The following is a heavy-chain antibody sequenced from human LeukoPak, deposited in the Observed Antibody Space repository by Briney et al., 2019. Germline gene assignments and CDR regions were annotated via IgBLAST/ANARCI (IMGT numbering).Heavy chain of an antibody. CDR2: ISAYNGNT. V-gene: IGHV1-18*01. CDR1: GYTFTSYG. D-gene: IGHD3-10*01. CDR3: ARGRDYGSGSYLRWFDP. J-gene: IGHJ5*02. Sequence: ASVKVSCKASGYTFTSYGISWVRQAPGQGLEWMGWISAYNGNTNYAQKLKGRVTMTTVTSTSTAYMELRSLRSDDTAVYYCARGRDYGSGSYLRWFDPWGQGTLVTVSS.